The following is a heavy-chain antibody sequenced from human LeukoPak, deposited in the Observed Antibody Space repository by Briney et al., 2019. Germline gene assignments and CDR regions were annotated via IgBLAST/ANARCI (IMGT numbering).Heavy chain of an antibody. CDR1: GGSISSYY. V-gene: IGHV4-59*08. CDR2: IYYSGST. J-gene: IGHJ5*02. D-gene: IGHD1-26*01. CDR3: ARRGIVGAINWFGP. Sequence: SETLSLTCTVSGGSISSYYWSWIRQPPGKGLEWIGYIYYSGSTNYNPSLKSRVTISVDTSKNQFSLKLSSVTAADTAVYYCARRGIVGAINWFGPWGQGTLVTVSS.